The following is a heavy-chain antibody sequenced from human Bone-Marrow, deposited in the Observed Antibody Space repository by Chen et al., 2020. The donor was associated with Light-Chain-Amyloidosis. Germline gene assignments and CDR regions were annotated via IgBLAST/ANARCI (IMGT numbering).Heavy chain of an antibody. Sequence: EVQLEQSGPEVKKPGESLKISCKGSGYTFPNYWIGWVRQMPGKGLEWMGVIYPDDSDAGYWPSFAGKVAISAYNSITAGSLQGRGLKASNTAMCCCARRIDGYNFSYWGQRNLVTVSS. J-gene: IGHJ4*02. CDR3: ARRIDGYNFSY. D-gene: IGHD5-12*01. CDR2: IYPDDSDA. CDR1: GYTFPNYW. V-gene: IGHV5-51*01.